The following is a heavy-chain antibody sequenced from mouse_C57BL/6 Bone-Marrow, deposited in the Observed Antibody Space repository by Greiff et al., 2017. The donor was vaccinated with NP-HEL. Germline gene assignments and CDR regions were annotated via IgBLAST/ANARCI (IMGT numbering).Heavy chain of an antibody. Sequence: EVQGVESGGGLVQPKGSLKLSCAASGFSFNTYAMNWVRQAPGKGLEWVARIRSKSNNYATYYADSVKDRFTISRDDSESMLYLQMNNLKTEDTAMYYCVRQKLRYFDVWGTGTTVTVSS. J-gene: IGHJ1*03. CDR3: VRQKLRYFDV. V-gene: IGHV10-1*01. D-gene: IGHD1-1*01. CDR1: GFSFNTYA. CDR2: IRSKSNNYAT.